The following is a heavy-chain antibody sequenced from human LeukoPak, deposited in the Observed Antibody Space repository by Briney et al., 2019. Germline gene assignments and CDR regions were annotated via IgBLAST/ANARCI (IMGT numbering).Heavy chain of an antibody. Sequence: SETLSLTCTVSGGSISSSSYYCGWIRQPPGKGLEWIGSMYYSGSTYYNPSLKSRVTMSVDTSKNQFSLKLSSVTAADTAVYYCAKTVTAIAPWYFDYWGQGTLVTVSS. V-gene: IGHV4-39*01. CDR1: GGSISSSSYY. J-gene: IGHJ4*02. CDR3: AKTVTAIAPWYFDY. CDR2: MYYSGST. D-gene: IGHD2-21*02.